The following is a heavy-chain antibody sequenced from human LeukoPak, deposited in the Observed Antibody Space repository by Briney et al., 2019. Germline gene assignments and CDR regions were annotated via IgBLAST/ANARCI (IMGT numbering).Heavy chain of an antibody. CDR1: RGSSSGYY. D-gene: IGHD1-1*01. J-gene: IGHJ5*02. CDR3: ARDRGTRWFDP. V-gene: IGHV4-34*01. Sequence: SETLSLTCAVYRGSSSGYYWSWIRQPPGKGLEWIGEINHSGSTNYNPSLKSRVTISVDTSKNQFSLKLSSVTAADTAVYYCARDRGTRWFDPWGQGTLVTVSS. CDR2: INHSGST.